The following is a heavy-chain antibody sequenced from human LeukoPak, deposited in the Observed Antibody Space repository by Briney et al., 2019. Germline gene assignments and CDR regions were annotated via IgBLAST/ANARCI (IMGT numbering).Heavy chain of an antibody. D-gene: IGHD3-22*01. J-gene: IGHJ4*02. CDR3: ARARDYDSNPDY. V-gene: IGHV1-18*01. Sequence: ASVKVSCKASGYTFTCYGISWVRQAPGQGLEWMGWISAYNGNTNYAQKLQGRVTMTTDTSTSTAYMELRSLRSDDTAVYYCARARDYDSNPDYWGQGTLVTVSS. CDR2: ISAYNGNT. CDR1: GYTFTCYG.